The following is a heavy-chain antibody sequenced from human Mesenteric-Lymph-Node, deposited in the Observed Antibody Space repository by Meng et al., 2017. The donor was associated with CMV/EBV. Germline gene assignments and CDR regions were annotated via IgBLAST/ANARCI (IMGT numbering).Heavy chain of an antibody. CDR2: MNPNSGNT. Sequence: ASVKVSCKASGYTFTNYGISWVRQATGQGLEWMGWMNPNSGNTGYAQKFQGRVTITRNTSISTAYMELSSLRSEDTAVYYCARGTYYYDSSGGSNAFDIWGQGTMVTVSS. V-gene: IGHV1-8*03. CDR3: ARGTYYYDSSGGSNAFDI. D-gene: IGHD3-22*01. J-gene: IGHJ3*02. CDR1: GYTFTNYG.